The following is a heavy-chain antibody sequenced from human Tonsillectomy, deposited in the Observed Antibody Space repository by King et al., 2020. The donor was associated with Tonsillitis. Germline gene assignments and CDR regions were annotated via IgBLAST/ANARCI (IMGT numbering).Heavy chain of an antibody. CDR3: ARHAVGATYGHWYFDL. Sequence: QLVQSGAEVKKPGESLKISCKGSGYSFTNYWIGWVRHMPGKGLEWMVIIYPCDSDTSYSPSFQGQVTMSADKSLSTAYLQGSSLKASDNAMYYCARHAVGATYGHWYFDLWGRGTLVTVSS. V-gene: IGHV5-51*01. CDR2: IYPCDSDT. CDR1: GYSFTNYW. D-gene: IGHD1-26*01. J-gene: IGHJ2*01.